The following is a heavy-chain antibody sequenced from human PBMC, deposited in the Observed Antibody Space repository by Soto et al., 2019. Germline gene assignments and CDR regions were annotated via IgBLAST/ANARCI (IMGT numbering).Heavy chain of an antibody. CDR2: VTNSGSNT. J-gene: IGHJ3*02. V-gene: IGHV3-23*01. CDR1: GFTFSTYA. CDR3: ARDLAATATGDSFDI. Sequence: EVQLLESGGGLVQPGGSLRLSCAASGFTFSTYAMTWVRQAPGKGLEWVSSVTNSGSNTYHADSVKGRFTISRDNSTNMLFLQMNSLRAEDTALYYCARDLAATATGDSFDIWGQGTMVTVSS. D-gene: IGHD1-1*01.